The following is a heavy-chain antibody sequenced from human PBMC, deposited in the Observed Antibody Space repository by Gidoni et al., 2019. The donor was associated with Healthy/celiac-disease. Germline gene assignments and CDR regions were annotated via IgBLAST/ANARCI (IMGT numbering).Heavy chain of an antibody. Sequence: ELQLVQFEAEVKQPGASLTISCTGSGYSFTSYWHAWGRQLPGKGLEWIGIIYPGESDTRYSPSFQGQVTISADKSSSTAYLQWSSLKASDTAMYYCARVDTAMVTLNRGKETTLDYWGQGTLVTVSS. D-gene: IGHD5-18*01. CDR3: ARVDTAMVTLNRGKETTLDY. CDR2: IYPGESDT. CDR1: GYSFTSYW. V-gene: IGHV5-51*01. J-gene: IGHJ4*02.